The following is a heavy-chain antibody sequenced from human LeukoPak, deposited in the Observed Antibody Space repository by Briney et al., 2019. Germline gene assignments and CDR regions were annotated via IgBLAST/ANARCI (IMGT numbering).Heavy chain of an antibody. CDR2: IKSKTDGGTT. V-gene: IGHV3-15*01. CDR3: TTDQWLPD. D-gene: IGHD5-12*01. J-gene: IGHJ4*02. Sequence: GGSLRLSCAASGITLSNAWMSWVRQAPGKGLEWVGRIKSKTDGGTTDYAAPAEGRFTIARDDTKRTLYLEINSVKTEDTAVYYCTTDQWLPDSGQGALVTVSS. CDR1: GITLSNAW.